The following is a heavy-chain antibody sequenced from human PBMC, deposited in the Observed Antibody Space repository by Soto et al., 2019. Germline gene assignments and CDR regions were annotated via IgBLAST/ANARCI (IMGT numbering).Heavy chain of an antibody. D-gene: IGHD3-22*01. CDR1: GFTFSSYG. Sequence: GGSLRLSCAASGFTFSSYGMHWVRQAPGKGLEWVAVIWYDGSNKYYADSVKGRFTISRDNSKNTLYLQMNSLRAEDTAVYYCARDPRPYDSSGYYSSYWGQGTLVTVSS. CDR2: IWYDGSNK. CDR3: ARDPRPYDSSGYYSSY. V-gene: IGHV3-33*01. J-gene: IGHJ4*02.